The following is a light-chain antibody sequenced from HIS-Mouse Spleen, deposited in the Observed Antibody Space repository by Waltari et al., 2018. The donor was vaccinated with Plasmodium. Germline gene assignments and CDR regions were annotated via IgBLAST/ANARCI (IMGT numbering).Light chain of an antibody. CDR1: QSVSSN. Sequence: IVITQSPATLPVSAGECTTLSCRSSQSVSSNLAWYQQKPGQAPRLLIYGASTRATGIPARFSGSGSGTEFTLTISSLQSEDFAVYYCQQYNNWPFTFGPGTKVDIK. V-gene: IGKV3-15*01. J-gene: IGKJ3*01. CDR3: QQYNNWPFT. CDR2: GAS.